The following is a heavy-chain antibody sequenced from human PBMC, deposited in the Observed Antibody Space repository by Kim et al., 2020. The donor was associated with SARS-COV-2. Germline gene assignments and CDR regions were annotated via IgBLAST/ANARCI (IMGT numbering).Heavy chain of an antibody. CDR3: VRNPDWRFDH. CDR2: INQAGSGK. V-gene: IGHV3-7*01. J-gene: IGHJ5*02. CDR1: GFTFSNYW. Sequence: GGSLRLSCAADGFTFSNYWMTWVRQAPGGGLDWVAHINQAGSGKNYVDSVKGRFTISRDNSKNSVNMQMNSLRVEDSAVYYCVRNPDWRFDHWGQGTLVTLSS. D-gene: IGHD2-21*01.